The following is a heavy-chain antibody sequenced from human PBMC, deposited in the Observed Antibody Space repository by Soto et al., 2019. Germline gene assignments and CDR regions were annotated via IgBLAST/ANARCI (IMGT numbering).Heavy chain of an antibody. Sequence: SETLSLTCIFSGASITISYWSWIRQSPGKRLELIGFVFYSGSTNYNPSLKSRVTISVDTSKNQLSLKLKSVTAADTAVYYCARGYYDSSGQSNTFDIWGQGTLVTVSS. CDR2: VFYSGST. CDR1: GASITISY. D-gene: IGHD3-22*01. CDR3: ARGYYDSSGQSNTFDI. V-gene: IGHV4-59*01. J-gene: IGHJ3*02.